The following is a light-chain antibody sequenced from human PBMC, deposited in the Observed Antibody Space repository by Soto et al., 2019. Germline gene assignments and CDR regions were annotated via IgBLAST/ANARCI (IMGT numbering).Light chain of an antibody. CDR2: GAS. CDR3: QQYNNWPWT. Sequence: VLRQSPGTLSLSPGARAHLSCRASQSVSSNLAWYQQKPGQSPRLLIYGASTRATGVPARFSGSGSGTEFTLTISSLQSEDFAVYYCQQYNNWPWTFGQGTKV. V-gene: IGKV3-15*01. CDR1: QSVSSN. J-gene: IGKJ1*01.